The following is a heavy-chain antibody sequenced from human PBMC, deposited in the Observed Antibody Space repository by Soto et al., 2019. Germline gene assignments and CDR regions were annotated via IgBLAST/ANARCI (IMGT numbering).Heavy chain of an antibody. CDR2: IDSSTKYT. D-gene: IGHD2-15*01. CDR3: ATDRRKFGYCSGGSCYSNYHYDVMDG. Sequence: GGSLRLSCEASGFTFRDYYMTWFRQAPGKGLEWLSYIDSSTKYTNYADSVKGRFTISRDNAKNTAYLQMNSLRIEDTAIYYCATDRRKFGYCSGGSCYSNYHYDVMDGWGLGTTVTVSS. V-gene: IGHV3-11*06. CDR1: GFTFRDYY. J-gene: IGHJ6*02.